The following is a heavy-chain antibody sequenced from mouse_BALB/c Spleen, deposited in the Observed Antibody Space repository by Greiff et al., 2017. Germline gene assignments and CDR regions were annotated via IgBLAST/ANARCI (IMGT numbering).Heavy chain of an antibody. Sequence: QVQLQQSGAELVRPGSSVKISCKASGYAFSSYWMNWVKQRPGQGLEWIGQIYPGDGDTNYNGKFKGKATLTADKSSSTAYMQLSSLTSEDSAVYFCARHYGSSYGWYFDVWGAGTTVTVSS. D-gene: IGHD1-1*01. CDR2: IYPGDGDT. V-gene: IGHV1-80*01. CDR1: GYAFSSYW. CDR3: ARHYGSSYGWYFDV. J-gene: IGHJ1*01.